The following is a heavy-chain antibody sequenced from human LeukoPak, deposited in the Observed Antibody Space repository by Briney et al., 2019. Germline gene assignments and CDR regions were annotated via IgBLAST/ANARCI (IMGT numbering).Heavy chain of an antibody. J-gene: IGHJ4*02. CDR3: SGRSGFSSIY. CDR1: GFTFNSHW. CDR2: IRPDGSEA. D-gene: IGHD2-2*01. V-gene: IGHV3-7*01. Sequence: GGSLRLSCEASGFTFNSHWMNWVRQAPGKGLEWLANIRPDGSEAVYVDSVWGRFTISRDNAKNLVYLQMNNLRAEDTAVYYCSGRSGFSSIYWGQGVLVTVSS.